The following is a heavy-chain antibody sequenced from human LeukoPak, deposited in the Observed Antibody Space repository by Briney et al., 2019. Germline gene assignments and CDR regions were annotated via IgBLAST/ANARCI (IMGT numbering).Heavy chain of an antibody. CDR2: ISSSSSYI. CDR1: GFTFSSYI. D-gene: IGHD3-10*01. V-gene: IGHV3-21*01. J-gene: IGHJ4*02. CDR3: ARAGEPGYFDY. Sequence: GGSLRLSCAASGFTFSSYIMNWVRQAPGKGLEWVSSISSSSSYIYYADSVKGRFTISRDNAKNSLYLQMNSLRAEDTAVYYCARAGEPGYFDYWGQGTLVTVSS.